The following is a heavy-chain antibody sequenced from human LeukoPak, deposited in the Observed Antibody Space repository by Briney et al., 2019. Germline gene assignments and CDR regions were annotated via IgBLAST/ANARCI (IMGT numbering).Heavy chain of an antibody. CDR3: VRDGEGVAISVNYWFDP. J-gene: IGHJ5*02. Sequence: GASVKVSCKASGFTFTSYDINWVRQASGQGLEWMGWMNPNNGNTGCAQKFQGRVTMTRGTSISTAYMELRGLRSEDTAVYYCVRDGEGVAISVNYWFDPWGQGTLVTVSS. CDR1: GFTFTSYD. CDR2: MNPNNGNT. V-gene: IGHV1-8*01. D-gene: IGHD3-10*01.